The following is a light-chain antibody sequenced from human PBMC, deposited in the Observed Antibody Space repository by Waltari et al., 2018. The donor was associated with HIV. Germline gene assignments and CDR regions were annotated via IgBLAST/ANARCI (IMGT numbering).Light chain of an antibody. Sequence: QSVLTQPPSASGTPGQRVTISCSGSSSNIGSNSVFWYQQFPGTAPKFLIDRNDQSPAGVPDSFAASRSGTSASLVISGLRSEDEADYYCAAYDDNLPGWMFGGGTKLTAL. CDR3: AAYDDNLPGWM. CDR1: SSNIGSNS. CDR2: RND. V-gene: IGLV1-47*01. J-gene: IGLJ3*02.